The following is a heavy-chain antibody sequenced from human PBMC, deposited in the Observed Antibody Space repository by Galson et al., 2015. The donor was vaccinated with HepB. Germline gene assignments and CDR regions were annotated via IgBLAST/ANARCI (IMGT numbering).Heavy chain of an antibody. D-gene: IGHD6-13*01. Sequence: ETLSLTCAVSGGSISSSNWWSWVRQPPGKGLEWIGEIYHSGSTNYNPSLKSRVTISVDKSKNQFSLNLSSVTAADTAVYYCARDLAAAEGVYYYGMDVWGQGTTVTVSS. CDR2: IYHSGST. CDR3: ARDLAAAEGVYYYGMDV. J-gene: IGHJ6*02. V-gene: IGHV4-4*02. CDR1: GGSISSSNW.